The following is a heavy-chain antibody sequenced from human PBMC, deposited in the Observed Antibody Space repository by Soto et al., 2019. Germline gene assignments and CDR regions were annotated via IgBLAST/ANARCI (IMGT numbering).Heavy chain of an antibody. J-gene: IGHJ6*03. CDR3: VRDIGIYFRSGYMDV. V-gene: IGHV4-39*02. Sequence: SETLSLTCTVSGGSISSSSYYWGWIRQPPGKGLEWIGSIYYSGSTYYNPSLKSRVTISVDTSKNSLYLQMYSLRADDTAVYHCVRDIGIYFRSGYMDVWGRGTTVTVS. D-gene: IGHD3-9*01. CDR2: IYYSGST. CDR1: GGSISSSSYY.